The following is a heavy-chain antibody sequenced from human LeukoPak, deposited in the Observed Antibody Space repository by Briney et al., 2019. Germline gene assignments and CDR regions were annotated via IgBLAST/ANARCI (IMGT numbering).Heavy chain of an antibody. D-gene: IGHD3-10*02. CDR1: GFAFSSSW. J-gene: IGHJ4*02. V-gene: IGHV3-74*01. Sequence: GGSLRLSCAAPGFAFSSSWMHWFRQGPGKGLVWVSRITSDGRTTIYADSVKGRFSISRDNSKNTLYLQMNSLRAEDTAVYYCARDRYYVPDYWGQGTLVTVSS. CDR3: ARDRYYVPDY. CDR2: ITSDGRTT.